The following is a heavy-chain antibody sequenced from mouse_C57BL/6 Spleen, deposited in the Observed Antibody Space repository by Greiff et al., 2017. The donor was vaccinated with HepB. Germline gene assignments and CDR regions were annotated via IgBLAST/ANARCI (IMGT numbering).Heavy chain of an antibody. V-gene: IGHV1-26*01. D-gene: IGHD2-3*01. CDR1: GYTFTDYY. CDR3: ARGWLLVSTGCDY. CDR2: INPNNGGT. J-gene: IGHJ2*01. Sequence: EVQLQQSGPELVKPGASVKISCKASGYTFTDYYMNWVKQSHGKSLEWIGDINPNNGGTSYNQKFKGKATLTVDKSSSKAYMELRSLTSEDSAVYYCARGWLLVSTGCDYWGQGTTLTVSS.